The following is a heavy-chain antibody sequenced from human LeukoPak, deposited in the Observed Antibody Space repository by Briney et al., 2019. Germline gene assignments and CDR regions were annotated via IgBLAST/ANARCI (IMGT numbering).Heavy chain of an antibody. CDR2: ISGSGGST. Sequence: GGSLRLSCAASGCTFSSYAMSWVRQAPGKGLEWVSAISGSGGSTYYADSVKGRFTISRDNAKNSLYLQMNSLRAEDTAVYYCAELGITMIGGVWGKGTTVTISS. CDR1: GCTFSSYA. V-gene: IGHV3-23*01. J-gene: IGHJ6*04. D-gene: IGHD3-10*02. CDR3: AELGITMIGGV.